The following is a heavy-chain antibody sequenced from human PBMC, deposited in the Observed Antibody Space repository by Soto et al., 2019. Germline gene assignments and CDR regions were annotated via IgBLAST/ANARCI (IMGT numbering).Heavy chain of an antibody. V-gene: IGHV4-59*08. Sequence: PSETLSLTCTVSGGSISSYYWSWIRQSTGKGLEWIGYIYYSGSTIYNPSLKSRVTISVDTSKNQFSLKLTSVTAADAALYYCARLQCGGDSCLPKGTFDFWGQGSLVTVSS. CDR2: IYYSGST. D-gene: IGHD2-21*02. CDR1: GGSISSYY. J-gene: IGHJ4*02. CDR3: ARLQCGGDSCLPKGTFDF.